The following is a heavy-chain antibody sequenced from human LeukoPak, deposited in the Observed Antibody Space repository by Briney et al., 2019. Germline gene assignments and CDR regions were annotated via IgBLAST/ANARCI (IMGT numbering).Heavy chain of an antibody. CDR3: ARDLGQYYDTSDNWFDP. CDR1: GFTFSTYG. J-gene: IGHJ5*02. CDR2: ISGSGGST. V-gene: IGHV3-23*01. Sequence: GGSLRLSCAASGFTFSTYGMSWVRQAPGKGLEWVSAISGSGGSTYYADSVKGRFTIPRDNSKNTLYLQMNSLRAEDTAVYYCARDLGQYYDTSDNWFDPWGQGTLVTVSS. D-gene: IGHD3-22*01.